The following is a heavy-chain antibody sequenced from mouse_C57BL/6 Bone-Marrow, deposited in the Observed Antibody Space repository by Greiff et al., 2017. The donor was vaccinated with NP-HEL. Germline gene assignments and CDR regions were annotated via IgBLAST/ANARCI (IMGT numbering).Heavy chain of an antibody. CDR2: ISDGGSYT. CDR3: AREGDYYGSSYEGWYFDV. Sequence: EVKLVESGGGLVKPGGSLKLSCAASGFTFSSYAMSWVRQTPEKRLEWVATISDGGSYTYYPDNVKGRFTISRDNAKNNLYLQMSHLKSEDTAMYYCAREGDYYGSSYEGWYFDVWGTGTTVTVSS. V-gene: IGHV5-4*01. CDR1: GFTFSSYA. J-gene: IGHJ1*03. D-gene: IGHD1-1*01.